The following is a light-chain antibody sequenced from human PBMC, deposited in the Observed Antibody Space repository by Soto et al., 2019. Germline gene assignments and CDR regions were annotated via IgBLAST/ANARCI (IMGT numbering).Light chain of an antibody. J-gene: IGKJ1*01. CDR1: QSVSGNS. V-gene: IGKV3-20*01. CDR2: VAS. CDR3: QQYGSSPRT. Sequence: DMVLTQSPGTLSLSPGDRATLSCRASQSVSGNSLAWYQQKPGHAPRLLIYVASIRATGVPARLSGSGSGADFTLTIRRLEPEDFAVYYCQQYGSSPRTFGQGTKVEIK.